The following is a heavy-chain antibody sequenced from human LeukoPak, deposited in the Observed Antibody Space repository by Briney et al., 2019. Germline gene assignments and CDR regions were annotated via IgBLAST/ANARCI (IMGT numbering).Heavy chain of an antibody. J-gene: IGHJ4*02. CDR1: GDSISGYY. CDR3: ARGQGTVTTH. CDR2: INHSGSA. Sequence: SETLSLTCTVSGDSISGYYWTWIRQPPGKGLEWIGEINHSGSANYNPSLKSRVTISLDTSKNQFSLKLSSVTAADTAVYYCARGQGTVTTHWGQGTLVTVSS. D-gene: IGHD4-17*01. V-gene: IGHV4-34*01.